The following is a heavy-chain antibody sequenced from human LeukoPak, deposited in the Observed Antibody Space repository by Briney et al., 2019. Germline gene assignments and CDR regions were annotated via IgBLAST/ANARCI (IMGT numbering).Heavy chain of an antibody. V-gene: IGHV3-23*01. D-gene: IGHD2-21*02. Sequence: GGTLRLSSAASGFTFSSYGMSWVRQAPGKGLEWVSAISGSGGSTYYADSVKGRFTISRDNSKNTLYLQMNSLRAEDTAVYYCAKDRLVVTAGDYWGQGTLVTVSS. J-gene: IGHJ4*02. CDR1: GFTFSSYG. CDR2: ISGSGGST. CDR3: AKDRLVVTAGDY.